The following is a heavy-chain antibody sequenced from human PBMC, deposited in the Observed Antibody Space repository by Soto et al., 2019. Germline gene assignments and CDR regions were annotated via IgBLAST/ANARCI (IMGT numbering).Heavy chain of an antibody. V-gene: IGHV3-43*01. D-gene: IGHD6-6*01. J-gene: IGHJ4*02. CDR1: GFTFDDYT. CDR2: ITWDGSST. CDR3: ARDDSSAHFDY. Sequence: EVHLVESGGVVVHPGESLRLSCAASGFTFDDYTMHWVRQVPGKGLQWVSLITWDGSSTYYEDSVKGRFTISRDNSKTSLYLQMNSLRTEDTALYYCARDDSSAHFDYWGQGTLVTVSS.